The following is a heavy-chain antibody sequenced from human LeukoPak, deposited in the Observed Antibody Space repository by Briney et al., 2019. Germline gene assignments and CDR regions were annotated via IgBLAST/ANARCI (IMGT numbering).Heavy chain of an antibody. J-gene: IGHJ2*01. CDR1: GGSISSYD. CDR2: TYTSGST. Sequence: PSETLSLTCTVSGGSISSYDWSWIRQPAGKGLEWIGRTYTSGSTNYNPSLKSRVTMSVDMSKNQFSLKLSSMIAADTAVYYCARVSSSWYQDWYFDLWGRGTLATVPS. V-gene: IGHV4-4*07. D-gene: IGHD6-13*01. CDR3: ARVSSSWYQDWYFDL.